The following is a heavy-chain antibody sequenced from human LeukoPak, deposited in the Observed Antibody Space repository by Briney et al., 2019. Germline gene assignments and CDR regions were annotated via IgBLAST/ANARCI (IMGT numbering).Heavy chain of an antibody. J-gene: IGHJ4*02. CDR2: ISGSGGST. CDR3: ANSRTYSYGSGLSDY. D-gene: IGHD5-18*01. CDR1: GFTFSSYA. V-gene: IGHV3-23*01. Sequence: GGSLRLSCAASGFTFSSYAMSWVRQAPGKGLEWVSAISGSGGSTYYADSVKGRFTISRDNSKNTLYLQMNSLRAEDTAVYYCANSRTYSYGSGLSDYGGQGTLVTVSS.